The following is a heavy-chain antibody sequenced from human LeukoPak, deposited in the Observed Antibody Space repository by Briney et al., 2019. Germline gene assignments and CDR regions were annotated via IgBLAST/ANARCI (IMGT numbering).Heavy chain of an antibody. CDR2: IIPIFGTA. CDR1: GGTFISYA. V-gene: IGHV1-69*13. CDR3: AMVSGYYDSSGYPGQSYYFDY. J-gene: IGHJ4*02. D-gene: IGHD3-22*01. Sequence: GASVKVSCKASGGTFISYAISWVRQAPGQGLEWMGGIIPIFGTANYAQKFQGRVTITADESTSTAYMELSSLRSEDTAVYYCAMVSGYYDSSGYPGQSYYFDYWGQGTLVTVSS.